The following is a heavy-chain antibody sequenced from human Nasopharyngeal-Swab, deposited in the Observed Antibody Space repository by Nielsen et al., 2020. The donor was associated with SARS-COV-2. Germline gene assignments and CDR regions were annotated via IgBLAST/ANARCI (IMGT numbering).Heavy chain of an antibody. CDR1: GFTFSSYA. CDR3: ARDRRSLGYYGSESPLPGSYFDY. J-gene: IGHJ4*02. CDR2: ISYDGSNK. D-gene: IGHD3-10*01. Sequence: SLKISCAASGFTFSSYAMHWVREAPGKGLEWGAVISYDGSNKYYADSVKGRFTISRDNSKNTLYLQMNSLRAEDTAVYYCARDRRSLGYYGSESPLPGSYFDYWGQGTLVTVSS. V-gene: IGHV3-30-3*01.